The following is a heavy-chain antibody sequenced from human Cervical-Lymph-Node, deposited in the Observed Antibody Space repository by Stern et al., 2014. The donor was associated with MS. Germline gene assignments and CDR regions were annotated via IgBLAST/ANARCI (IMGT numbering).Heavy chain of an antibody. CDR3: ASPLTATSVPFGYYGMDV. D-gene: IGHD4-17*01. CDR2: IVPLFGNP. V-gene: IGHV1-69*01. J-gene: IGHJ6*02. Sequence: QVQLVESGAEVKKPGSSVKVSCKASGGTFSNYATSWVRQAPGQGLEWMGGIVPLFGNPNYGQKFQGRVTITADEATSTGYMDLSSLRSEDTAVYYCASPLTATSVPFGYYGMDVWGQGTTVTVS. CDR1: GGTFSNYA.